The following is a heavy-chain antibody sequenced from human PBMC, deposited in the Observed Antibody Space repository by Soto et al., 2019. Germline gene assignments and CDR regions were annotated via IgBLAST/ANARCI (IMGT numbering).Heavy chain of an antibody. CDR2: ISAYNGNT. J-gene: IGHJ4*02. V-gene: IGHV1-18*01. CDR3: ARERDDFWSGYYTADY. Sequence: QVQLVQSGAEVKKPGASVKVSCKASGYTFTSYGISWVRQAPGQGLEWMGWISAYNGNTNYAQKLQGRVTMTTDTSTSTAYMELRSLRSDVTAVYYCARERDDFWSGYYTADYWGQGTLVTVSS. D-gene: IGHD3-3*01. CDR1: GYTFTSYG.